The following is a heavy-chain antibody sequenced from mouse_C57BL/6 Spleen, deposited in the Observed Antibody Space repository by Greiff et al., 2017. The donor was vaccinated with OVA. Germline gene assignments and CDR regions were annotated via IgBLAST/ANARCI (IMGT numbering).Heavy chain of an antibody. CDR3: ARRETGRYFDV. CDR2: ISSGSSTI. V-gene: IGHV5-17*01. Sequence: EVQLVESGGGLVKPGGSLKLSCAASGFTFSDYGMHWVRQAPEKGLEWVAYISSGSSTIYYADTVKGRFTISRDNAKNTLFLQMTSLRSEDTAMYYCARRETGRYFDVWGTGTTVTVSS. J-gene: IGHJ1*03. CDR1: GFTFSDYG. D-gene: IGHD4-1*01.